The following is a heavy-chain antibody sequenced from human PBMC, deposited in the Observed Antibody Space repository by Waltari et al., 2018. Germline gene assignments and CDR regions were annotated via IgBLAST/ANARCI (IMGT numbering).Heavy chain of an antibody. D-gene: IGHD6-13*01. CDR3: AKDYSSSWFWDY. V-gene: IGHV3-23*01. Sequence: EVQLLESGGGLVQPGGSLRLSCAASGFTFRSYAMRWVREAPGKGLEWVSAISGSGGSTYYADSVKGRFTISRDNSKNTLYLQMNSLRAEDTAVYYCAKDYSSSWFWDYWGQGTLVTVSS. J-gene: IGHJ4*02. CDR1: GFTFRSYA. CDR2: ISGSGGST.